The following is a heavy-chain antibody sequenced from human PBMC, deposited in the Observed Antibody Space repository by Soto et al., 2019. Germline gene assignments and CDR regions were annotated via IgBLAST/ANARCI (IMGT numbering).Heavy chain of an antibody. CDR3: ARVKASGVNFDY. CDR2: VDHYGSS. J-gene: IGHJ4*02. Sequence: SETLSLTCXVYSGSFNNYYWSWIRQPPGKGLELIGEVDHYGSSNSHPSLKSRVTISVDTSRNQFSLMLNSVTAADTAVYYCARVKASGVNFDYWGQGTLVTVSS. D-gene: IGHD3-10*01. V-gene: IGHV4-34*01. CDR1: SGSFNNYY.